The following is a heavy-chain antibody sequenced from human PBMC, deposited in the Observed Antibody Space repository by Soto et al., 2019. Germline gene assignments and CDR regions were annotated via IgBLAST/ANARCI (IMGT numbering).Heavy chain of an antibody. V-gene: IGHV4-59*08. CDR3: VRQGIDYLHGLVDV. CDR2: VYYTGDT. Sequence: QVQLQQSGPRLVKPSETLSLTCTVSSGPDRSHNWGWIRQPPGRGLEWIGYVYYTGDTAHNPSLRGRVTIAADTSTNDISLTLNSVTAADTAVYYGVRQGIDYLHGLVDVWGQGTTVSVSS. J-gene: IGHJ6*02. CDR1: SGPDRSHN. D-gene: IGHD4-17*01.